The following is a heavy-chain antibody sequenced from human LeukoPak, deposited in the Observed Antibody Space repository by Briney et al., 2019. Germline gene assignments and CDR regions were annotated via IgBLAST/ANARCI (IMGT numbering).Heavy chain of an antibody. J-gene: IGHJ4*02. CDR2: ITGSGGAT. Sequence: GGSLRLSCAASGFTFSTYAVNWVRQAPGKGLEWVSAITGSGGATYYADSVKGRFTISRDNSKNTLYLQMSSLRAEDTAVYYCARGRVVTAIGLDYWGQGTLVTVSS. V-gene: IGHV3-23*01. CDR1: GFTFSTYA. D-gene: IGHD2-21*02. CDR3: ARGRVVTAIGLDY.